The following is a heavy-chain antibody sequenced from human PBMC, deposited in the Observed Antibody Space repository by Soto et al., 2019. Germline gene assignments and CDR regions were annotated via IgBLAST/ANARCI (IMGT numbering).Heavy chain of an antibody. CDR1: GDTLSGLS. V-gene: IGHV1-24*01. Sequence: VSVKVSCKVSGDTLSGLSMHWVRQAPGKGLECLGGFEPDNGETIYAQAFQGRVTMTEDTATDTAYLELSSLRSEDTAVYYCATSSHWYGYFHHWGQGTMVTVSS. CDR3: ATSSHWYGYFHH. CDR2: FEPDNGET. J-gene: IGHJ1*01. D-gene: IGHD6-13*01.